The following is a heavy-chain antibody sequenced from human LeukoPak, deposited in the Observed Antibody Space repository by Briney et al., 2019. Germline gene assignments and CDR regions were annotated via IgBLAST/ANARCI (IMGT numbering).Heavy chain of an antibody. V-gene: IGHV3-23*01. Sequence: GGSLRLSCAASGFTFSSYAMSWVRQAPGKGLEWVSAISGSGGSTYYADSVKGRFTISRDNSKNTLYLQMNSLRAEDTAVYYCAKGNYDFWSGYQTNWGQGTLVTVSS. CDR3: AKGNYDFWSGYQTN. D-gene: IGHD3-3*01. CDR1: GFTFSSYA. CDR2: ISGSGGST. J-gene: IGHJ4*02.